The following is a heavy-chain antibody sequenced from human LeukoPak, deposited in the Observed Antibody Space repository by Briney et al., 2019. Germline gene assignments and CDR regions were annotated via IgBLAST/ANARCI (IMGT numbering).Heavy chain of an antibody. CDR2: INPNSGGT. CDR1: GYTFTGYY. CDR3: ARDLSGSYFFDY. V-gene: IGHV1-2*02. Sequence: ASVKVSCKASGYTFTGYYMHWVRQAPGQGLEWMGWINPNSGGTNYAQKFQGRVTMTRDTSISTAYMELRRLRTDDTAVYYCARDLSGSYFFDYWGQGTLVTVSS. J-gene: IGHJ4*02. D-gene: IGHD1-26*01.